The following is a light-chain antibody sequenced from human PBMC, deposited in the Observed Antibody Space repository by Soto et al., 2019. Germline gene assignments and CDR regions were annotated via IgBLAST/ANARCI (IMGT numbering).Light chain of an antibody. Sequence: QSVLTQPTSVSGAPGQRVTISCTGSSSSVGAGSDVPWYQHLPGTAPKLLIFSNTNRPSGVPDRFSGSKSGASASLAIAGRQVEDEGDYYCQSYDNIRSAGVFGGGTKLTVL. CDR3: QSYDNIRSAGV. CDR2: SNT. CDR1: SSSVGAGSD. J-gene: IGLJ2*01. V-gene: IGLV1-40*01.